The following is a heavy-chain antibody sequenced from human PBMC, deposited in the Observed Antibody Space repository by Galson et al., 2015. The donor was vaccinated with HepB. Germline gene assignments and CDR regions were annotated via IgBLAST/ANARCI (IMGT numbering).Heavy chain of an antibody. V-gene: IGHV3-7*03. CDR3: ARDKIQLWQKVFDY. Sequence: SLRLSCAASGFTFSSYWMSWVRQAPGKGLEWVANIKQDGSEKYYVDSVKGRFTISRDNAKNSLYLQMNSLRAEDTAVYYCARDKIQLWQKVFDYWGQGTLVTVSS. CDR1: GFTFSSYW. J-gene: IGHJ4*02. CDR2: IKQDGSEK. D-gene: IGHD5-18*01.